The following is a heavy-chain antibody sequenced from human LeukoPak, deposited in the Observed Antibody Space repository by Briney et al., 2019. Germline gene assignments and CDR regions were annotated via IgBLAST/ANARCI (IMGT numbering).Heavy chain of an antibody. V-gene: IGHV1-8*01. CDR1: GYTFTNYD. Sequence: ASVKVSCKASGYTFTNYDINWVRQATGQGPEWMGWMNPKSGNTGYAQKFQGRVTMTRNTSISTAYMELSSLRSDDTAVYYCAREQDIVVVVAALRQREMGGFDPWGQGTLVTVSS. CDR2: MNPKSGNT. J-gene: IGHJ5*02. CDR3: AREQDIVVVVAALRQREMGGFDP. D-gene: IGHD2-15*01.